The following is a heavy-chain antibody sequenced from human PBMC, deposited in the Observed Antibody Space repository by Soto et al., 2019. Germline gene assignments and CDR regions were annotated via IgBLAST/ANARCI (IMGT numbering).Heavy chain of an antibody. Sequence: QVQLVQSGAEVKKPGSSVKVSCKASGGTFSSYTISWVRQAPGQGLEWMGRIIPILGIANYAQKFQGRVMITADKSTSTGYMELSSLRSEDTAVYYCVGDGASAAMVSGGQGTLVTVSS. V-gene: IGHV1-69*02. CDR2: IIPILGIA. CDR1: GGTFSSYT. CDR3: VGDGASAAMVS. J-gene: IGHJ4*02. D-gene: IGHD2-2*01.